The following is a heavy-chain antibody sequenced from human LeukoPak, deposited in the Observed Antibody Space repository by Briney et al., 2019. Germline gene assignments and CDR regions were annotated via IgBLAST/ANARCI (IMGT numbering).Heavy chain of an antibody. CDR2: INPNSGGT. CDR3: ARVARYGDYHFDY. CDR1: GYTFTGYY. D-gene: IGHD4-17*01. Sequence: ASVKVSRKASGYTFTGYYMHWVRQAPGQGLEWMGWINPNSGGTNYAQKFQGRVTMTRDTSISTAYMELSRLRSDDTAVYYCARVARYGDYHFDYWGQGTLVTVSS. V-gene: IGHV1-2*02. J-gene: IGHJ4*02.